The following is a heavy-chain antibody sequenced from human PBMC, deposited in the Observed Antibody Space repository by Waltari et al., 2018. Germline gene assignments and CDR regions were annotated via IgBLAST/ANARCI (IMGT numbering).Heavy chain of an antibody. CDR3: ARGGPYYDILTGYYNWFDP. J-gene: IGHJ5*02. CDR1: GGSLSSGSSY. Sequence: QVQLQESGPGLVKPSQTLSLTGPVSGGSLSSGSSYWRWIRQPAGKGLEWIGRIYTSGSTNYNPSLKSRVTISVDTSKNQFSLKLSSVTAADTAVYYCARGGPYYDILTGYYNWFDPWGQGTLVTVSS. CDR2: IYTSGST. V-gene: IGHV4-61*02. D-gene: IGHD3-9*01.